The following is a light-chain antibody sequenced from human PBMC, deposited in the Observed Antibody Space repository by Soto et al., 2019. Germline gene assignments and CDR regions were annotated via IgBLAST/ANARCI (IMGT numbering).Light chain of an antibody. V-gene: IGKV1-39*01. CDR3: QQSFNSPYT. J-gene: IGKJ2*01. CDR1: QNINNY. CDR2: AAT. Sequence: DIQMTQSPSSLSASLGDRVTISCRASQNINNYLNWYQQEQGKAPKLLIYAATSLQSGVPSRFSGSGSGTELTLIISNLQPGDFATYYCQQSFNSPYTFGLGTKLEIK.